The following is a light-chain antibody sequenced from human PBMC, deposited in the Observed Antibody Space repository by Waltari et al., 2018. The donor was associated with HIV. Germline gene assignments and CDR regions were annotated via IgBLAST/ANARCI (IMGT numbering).Light chain of an antibody. J-gene: IGLJ3*02. Sequence: QSALTQPASVSGSPGQWITISCTGTNSDIGVYNFVSWYQQHPGKAPKLIIFEVSTRPSGVSDRFSGSKSGNTASLTISGLQAEDEADYYCSSYRNSRTWVFGGGTKLTVL. CDR2: EVS. CDR3: SSYRNSRTWV. V-gene: IGLV2-14*01. CDR1: NSDIGVYNF.